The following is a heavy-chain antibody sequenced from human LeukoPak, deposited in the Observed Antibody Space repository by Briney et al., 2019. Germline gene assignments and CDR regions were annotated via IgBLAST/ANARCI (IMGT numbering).Heavy chain of an antibody. CDR3: ARSGRWELPRTHFDY. CDR1: GFTFSSYT. V-gene: IGHV3-30*04. CDR2: ISYDGNNK. D-gene: IGHD1-26*01. Sequence: GGTLGLSCAASGFTFSSYTMHWVRQAPGKGLEWVAIISYDGNNKYYADSVKGRFTISRDNSKNTLYLQMNSLRAEDTAVFYCARSGRWELPRTHFDYWGQGTLVTVSS. J-gene: IGHJ4*02.